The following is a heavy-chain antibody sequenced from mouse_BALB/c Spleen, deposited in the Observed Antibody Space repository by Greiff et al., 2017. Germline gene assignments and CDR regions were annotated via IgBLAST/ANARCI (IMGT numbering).Heavy chain of an antibody. D-gene: IGHD2-1*01. CDR3: ESYGNSRYWYLDV. J-gene: IGHJ1*01. CDR1: GYAFSSSW. CDR2: IYPGDGYT. V-gene: IGHV1-82*01. Sequence: QVQLQQSGPELVKPGASVKISCKASGYAFSSSWMNWVKQRPGQGLEWIGRIYPGDGYTNYNGKFKGKATLTTVKSSSTAYMALSSLTSVDSAVYVVESYGNSRYWYLDVWGEGTTVTVSS.